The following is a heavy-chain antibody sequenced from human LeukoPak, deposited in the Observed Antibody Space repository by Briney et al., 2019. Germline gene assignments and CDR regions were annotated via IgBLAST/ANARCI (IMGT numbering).Heavy chain of an antibody. V-gene: IGHV3-48*01. CDR1: GFSFSDYS. Sequence: GGSLRLSCAASGFSFSDYSMNWVRQAPGKGLEWVSYISSGSSTIYYADSVKGRFTISRDNSKNTLYLQMNSLRAEDTAVYYCAKARGGIAAAALDYWGQGTLVTVSS. D-gene: IGHD6-13*01. J-gene: IGHJ4*02. CDR3: AKARGGIAAAALDY. CDR2: ISSGSSTI.